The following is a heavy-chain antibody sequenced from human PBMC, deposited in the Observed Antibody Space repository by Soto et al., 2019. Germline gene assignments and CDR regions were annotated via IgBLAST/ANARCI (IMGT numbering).Heavy chain of an antibody. Sequence: GGSLRLSCAASGFTFSSYSMNWVRQAPGKGLEWVSSISSSSSYIYYADSVKGRFTISRDNAKNSLYLQMNSLRAEDTAVYYCARGGGNYHDGSGYYAHPMDAFDIWGQGTMVTVSS. J-gene: IGHJ3*02. CDR2: ISSSSSYI. D-gene: IGHD3-22*01. CDR1: GFTFSSYS. V-gene: IGHV3-21*04. CDR3: ARGGGNYHDGSGYYAHPMDAFDI.